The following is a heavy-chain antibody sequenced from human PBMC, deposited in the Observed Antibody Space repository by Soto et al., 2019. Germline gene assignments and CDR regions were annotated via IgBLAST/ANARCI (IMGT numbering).Heavy chain of an antibody. D-gene: IGHD3-16*01. CDR1: GGSISSYY. Sequence: SETLSLTCTVSGGSISSYYWSWIRQPPGKGLEWIGYIYYTGSTNYNPSLNSRVTISLDMSKTQFSLKLSSVTAADTAVYYCVIYCVGRGSYNCYDYWGQGPLVTVSS. J-gene: IGHJ4*02. CDR3: VIYCVGRGSYNCYDY. V-gene: IGHV4-59*01. CDR2: IYYTGST.